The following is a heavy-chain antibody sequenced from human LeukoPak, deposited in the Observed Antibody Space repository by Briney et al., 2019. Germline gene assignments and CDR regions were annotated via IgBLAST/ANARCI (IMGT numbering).Heavy chain of an antibody. CDR3: ATRPTPPYYYYYMDV. CDR1: GGSFSGYY. Sequence: SETLSLTCAIYGGSFSGYYWNWIRQPPGSGLEWIGEINHSGSTNYNPSLKSRVTISIDTSKNQFSLKLSSVTSADTAVYYCATRPTPPYYYYYMDVWAKGTTVTVSS. CDR2: INHSGST. D-gene: IGHD4-23*01. J-gene: IGHJ6*03. V-gene: IGHV4-34*01.